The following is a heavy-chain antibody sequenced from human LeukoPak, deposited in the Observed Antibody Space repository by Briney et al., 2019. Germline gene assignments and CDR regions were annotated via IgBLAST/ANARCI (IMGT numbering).Heavy chain of an antibody. V-gene: IGHV4-34*01. CDR3: ARGIPGSVVVPAALHYFDY. J-gene: IGHJ4*02. D-gene: IGHD2-2*01. CDR1: GGSFSGYY. CDR2: INHSGST. Sequence: PSETLSLTCAVYGGSFSGYYWSWIRQPPRKGLEWIGEINHSGSTNCNPSLKSRVTISVDTSKNQFSLKLSSVTAADTAVYYCARGIPGSVVVPAALHYFDYWGQGTLVTVSS.